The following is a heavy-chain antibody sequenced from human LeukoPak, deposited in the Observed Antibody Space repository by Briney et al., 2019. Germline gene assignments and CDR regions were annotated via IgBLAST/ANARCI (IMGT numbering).Heavy chain of an antibody. D-gene: IGHD6-13*01. J-gene: IGHJ4*02. Sequence: PSETLSLTCTVSGDSITSGTYYWGWVRQPPGKGLEWIESIYYSGNTYYHRSLKSRVTISVDTSKNQCPLKLSSVTAADTAVYYCAKHAGGIAAAGTRPFDYWGQGTLVTVSS. CDR2: IYYSGNT. CDR3: AKHAGGIAAAGTRPFDY. CDR1: GDSITSGTYY. V-gene: IGHV4-39*01.